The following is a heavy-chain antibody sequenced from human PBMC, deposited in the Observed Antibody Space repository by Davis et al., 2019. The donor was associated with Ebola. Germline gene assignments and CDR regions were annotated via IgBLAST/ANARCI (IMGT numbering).Heavy chain of an antibody. CDR1: GFTFWNSA. D-gene: IGHD6-19*01. CDR2: ISADGSSE. J-gene: IGHJ5*02. V-gene: IGHV3-30-3*01. Sequence: GGSLRLSCAASGFTFWNSAMTWARQATGKGLEWVAFISADGSSEYYTDPVKGRFPISRDNPKTTVYLQMNSLRPEETAVYYCARDQPSQWLAPDNWFDPWGQGTLVTVSS. CDR3: ARDQPSQWLAPDNWFDP.